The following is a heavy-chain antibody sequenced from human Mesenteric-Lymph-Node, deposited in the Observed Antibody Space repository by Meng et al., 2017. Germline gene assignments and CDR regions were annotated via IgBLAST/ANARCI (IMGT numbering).Heavy chain of an antibody. CDR2: VERKPNNYAT. CDR1: GFTFGDCA. V-gene: IGHV3-73*01. D-gene: IGHD5-12*01. CDR3: TRDGGLRNWFDS. J-gene: IGHJ5*01. Sequence: GESLKISCVASGFTFGDCAIHWVRQASGKGLEWVGRVERKPNNYATAYAASVTGRFTISRDDATNTAFLQMSSRNTADPDVYYCTRDGGLRNWFDSWGQGTLVTVSS.